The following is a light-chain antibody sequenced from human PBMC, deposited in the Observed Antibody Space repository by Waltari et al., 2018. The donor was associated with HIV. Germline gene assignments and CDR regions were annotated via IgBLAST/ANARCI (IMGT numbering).Light chain of an antibody. CDR2: EVS. CDR1: NSDVGAYNY. V-gene: IGLV2-14*01. Sequence: QSALTQPASVSGSPGQSITISCTGTNSDVGAYNYVSWFQQRPGNSPKFMIVEVSNPPSGVSNRFSGSKSGNTSSLIISGLQAEDEADYYCSSYTTRNTFVFGTGTKVTVL. CDR3: SSYTTRNTFV. J-gene: IGLJ1*01.